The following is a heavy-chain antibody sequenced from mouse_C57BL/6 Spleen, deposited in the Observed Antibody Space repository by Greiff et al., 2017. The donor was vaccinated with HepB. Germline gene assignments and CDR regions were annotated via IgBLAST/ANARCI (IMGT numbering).Heavy chain of an antibody. CDR2: ISDGGSYT. CDR1: RFTFSSYA. Sequence: EVMLVESGGGLVKPGGSLKLSCAASRFTFSSYAMSWVRQTPEKRLEWVATISDGGSYTYYPDNVKGRFTISRDNAKNNLYLQMSHLKSEDTAMYYCARDQTRVWYFDVWGTGTTVTVSS. J-gene: IGHJ1*03. CDR3: ARDQTRVWYFDV. V-gene: IGHV5-4*01.